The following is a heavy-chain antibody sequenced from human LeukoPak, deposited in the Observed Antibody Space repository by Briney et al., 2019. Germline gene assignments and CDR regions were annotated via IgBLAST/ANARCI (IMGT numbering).Heavy chain of an antibody. CDR3: ARVPLAYSSSWYYFDY. Sequence: PGRSLRLSCAASGFTFSTYAIHWVRQAPGKGLEWVAVISHDGYNKYYAASVRGRFTISRDNSKNTLYLQMNSLRAEDTAVYYCARVPLAYSSSWYYFDYWGQGTLVTVSS. CDR2: ISHDGYNK. V-gene: IGHV3-30-3*01. CDR1: GFTFSTYA. J-gene: IGHJ4*02. D-gene: IGHD6-13*01.